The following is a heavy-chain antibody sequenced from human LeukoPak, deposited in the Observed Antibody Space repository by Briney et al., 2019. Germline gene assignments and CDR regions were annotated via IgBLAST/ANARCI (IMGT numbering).Heavy chain of an antibody. J-gene: IGHJ4*01. Sequence: PGGSLRLSCAASGFTFSSYAMSWVRQAPGEGLEWVSAIGPTGANTYYADSVKGRFTFSRDNSKNTLYLQMNSLRAEDTAIYYCAKNAMAGQPFYDYWGHGTLVTVSA. V-gene: IGHV3-23*01. CDR2: IGPTGANT. CDR1: GFTFSSYA. D-gene: IGHD6-19*01. CDR3: AKNAMAGQPFYDY.